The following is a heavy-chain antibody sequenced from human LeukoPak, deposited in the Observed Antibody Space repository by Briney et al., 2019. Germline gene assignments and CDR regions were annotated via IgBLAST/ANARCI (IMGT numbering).Heavy chain of an antibody. D-gene: IGHD3-10*01. V-gene: IGHV1-18*01. J-gene: IGHJ5*02. CDR3: ARTPYGSGSYSNWFDP. CDR1: GYTLTELS. CDR2: ISAYNGNT. Sequence: ASVKVSCKVSGYTLTELSMHWVRQAPGQGLEWMGWISAYNGNTNYAQKLQGRVTMTTDTSTSTAYMELRSLRSDDTAVYYCARTPYGSGSYSNWFDPWGQGTLVTVSS.